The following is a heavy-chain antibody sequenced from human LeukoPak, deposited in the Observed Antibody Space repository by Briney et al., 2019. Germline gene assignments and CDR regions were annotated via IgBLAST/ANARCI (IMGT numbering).Heavy chain of an antibody. Sequence: GGSLRLSCAASGFTFSSYWMSWVRQAPGKGREWVANIKQDGSEKYYVDSVKGRFTISRDNAKNSLYLQMNSLRAEDTAVYYCARDFGVVIRWVSYYYGMDVWGQGTTVTVSS. CDR3: ARDFGVVIRWVSYYYGMDV. J-gene: IGHJ6*02. CDR2: IKQDGSEK. CDR1: GFTFSSYW. V-gene: IGHV3-7*01. D-gene: IGHD3-3*01.